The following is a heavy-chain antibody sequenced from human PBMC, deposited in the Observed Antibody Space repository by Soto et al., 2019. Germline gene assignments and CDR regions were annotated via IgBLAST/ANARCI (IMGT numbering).Heavy chain of an antibody. D-gene: IGHD5-12*01. V-gene: IGHV4-34*01. CDR2: INQSGNS. CDR3: ARVRGRAESAPSGMDL. Sequence: QVQLRQWGAGLLKPSETLSLTCALYGGSFSEYYWNWIRQTPGKGLEWIGEINQSGNSNYKPSLRHRVTMSIDASKKQFSLKLTSVTAADTAIYYCARVRGRAESAPSGMDLWGQGTTVAVSS. J-gene: IGHJ6*02. CDR1: GGSFSEYY.